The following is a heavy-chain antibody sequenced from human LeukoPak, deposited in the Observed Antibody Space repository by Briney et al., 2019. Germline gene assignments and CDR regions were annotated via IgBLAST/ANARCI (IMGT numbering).Heavy chain of an antibody. J-gene: IGHJ3*02. Sequence: SVKVSCKASGGTFISYAISWVRQAPGQGLEWMGGIIPIFGTANYAQKFQGRVTITADESTSTAYMELSSLRSEDTAVYYCARGYYYGSGSYSPGAFDIWGQGTMVTVSS. D-gene: IGHD3-10*01. CDR3: ARGYYYGSGSYSPGAFDI. CDR1: GGTFISYA. CDR2: IIPIFGTA. V-gene: IGHV1-69*13.